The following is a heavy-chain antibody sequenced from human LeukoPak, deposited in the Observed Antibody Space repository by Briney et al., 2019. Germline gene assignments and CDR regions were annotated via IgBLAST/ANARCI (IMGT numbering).Heavy chain of an antibody. J-gene: IGHJ3*02. V-gene: IGHV4-59*01. CDR1: GDSIRSYY. CDR3: SRDRKTITRGAFDI. Sequence: SETLSLTCTVSGDSIRSYYWSWIRQPPGKGLEWIGDFHYSESTNYNPSLRSRVTISGDTSKNQFSLKLSSVTAADTAVYFCSRDRKTITRGAFDIWGQGTMVTVSS. D-gene: IGHD4-11*01. CDR2: FHYSEST.